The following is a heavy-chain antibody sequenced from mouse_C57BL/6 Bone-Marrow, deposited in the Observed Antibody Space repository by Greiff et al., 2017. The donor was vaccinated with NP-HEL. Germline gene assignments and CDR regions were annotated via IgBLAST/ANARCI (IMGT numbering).Heavy chain of an antibody. D-gene: IGHD2-3*01. Sequence: QVQLQQPGAELVRPGSSVKLSCKASGYTFTSYWMHWVKQRPIQGLEWIGNIDPSDSETHYNQKFKDKATLTVDKSSSTAYMQLSSLTSEYSAVYYCASGGYYPAWFAYWGQGTLVTVSA. J-gene: IGHJ3*01. CDR2: IDPSDSET. V-gene: IGHV1-52*01. CDR3: ASGGYYPAWFAY. CDR1: GYTFTSYW.